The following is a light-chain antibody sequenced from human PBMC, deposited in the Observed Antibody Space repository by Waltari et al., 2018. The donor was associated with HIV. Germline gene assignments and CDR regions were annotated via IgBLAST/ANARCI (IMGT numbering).Light chain of an antibody. CDR1: SSNIGSNY. CDR2: TDD. V-gene: IGLV1-47*01. CDR3: QAYDSSLSGWV. Sequence: QSALTQPPSASGTPGQRVSIFCSGGSSNIGSNYVYWYQQLPGGAPKLLIYTDDQRPSGVPDRFSGSKSGTSASLAITGLQAEDEADYDCQAYDSSLSGWVFGGRTKLTVL. J-gene: IGLJ3*02.